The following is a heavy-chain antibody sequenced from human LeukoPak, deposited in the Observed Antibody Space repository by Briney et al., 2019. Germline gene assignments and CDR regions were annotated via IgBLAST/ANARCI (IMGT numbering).Heavy chain of an antibody. D-gene: IGHD3-16*02. V-gene: IGHV3-30-3*02. CDR3: AKCVTEVDWFDP. J-gene: IGHJ5*02. CDR2: ISYDGSNK. CDR1: GFTFSSYA. Sequence: GGSLRLSCAASGFTFSSYAMHWVRQAPGKGLEWVAVISYDGSNKYYADSVKGRFTISRDNSKNTLYLQMNSLRAEDTAVYYCAKCVTEVDWFDPWGQGTLVTVSS.